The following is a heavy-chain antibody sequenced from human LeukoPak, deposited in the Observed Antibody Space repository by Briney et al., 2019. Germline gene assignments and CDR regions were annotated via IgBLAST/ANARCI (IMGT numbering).Heavy chain of an antibody. J-gene: IGHJ4*02. CDR1: GGTFSSYA. V-gene: IGHV1-69*05. CDR3: ASCSSTSCYSSSWPY. CDR2: IIPIFGTA. Sequence: GASVKVSCKASGGTFSSYAISWVRQAPGQGLEWMGGIIPIFGTANYAQKFQGRVTITTDESTSTAYMELSSLRSEDTAVYYCASCSSTSCYSSSWPYWGQGTLVTVSS. D-gene: IGHD2-2*02.